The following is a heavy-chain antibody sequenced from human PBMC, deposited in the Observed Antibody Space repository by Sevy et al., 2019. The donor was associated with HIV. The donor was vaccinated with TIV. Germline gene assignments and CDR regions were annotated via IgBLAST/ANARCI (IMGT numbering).Heavy chain of an antibody. Sequence: GGSLRLACEASGFTFRDYSMNWVRRAPGEGLEWVSSISSGSSYKKYGDSVKGRFTISRDNAKNSLYLQLNSLRAEDTAVYYCTRVDYYDTSGSHYWGQGTLVTVSS. CDR3: TRVDYYDTSGSHY. D-gene: IGHD3-22*01. CDR2: ISSGSSYK. J-gene: IGHJ4*02. CDR1: GFTFRDYS. V-gene: IGHV3-21*01.